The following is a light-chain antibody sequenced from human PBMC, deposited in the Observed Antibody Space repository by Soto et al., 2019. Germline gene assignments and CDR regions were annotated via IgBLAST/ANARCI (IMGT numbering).Light chain of an antibody. CDR1: QSVSSSY. CDR2: GAS. Sequence: EIVVTQSPGTLSLSPGERATLSCRASQSVSSSYLAWYQQKPGQAPRLPIYGASSRATGIPDRFSGSGSGTDFTLTISRLEPEDFAVYYCQQYGSSRTFGQGTKVDIK. J-gene: IGKJ1*01. V-gene: IGKV3-20*01. CDR3: QQYGSSRT.